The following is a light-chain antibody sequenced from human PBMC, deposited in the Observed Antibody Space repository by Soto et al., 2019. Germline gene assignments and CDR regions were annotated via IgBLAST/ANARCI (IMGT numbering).Light chain of an antibody. Sequence: DIQMTQSPSSLSASVGDRLTITCQASQGINNYLNWYQQKPGKAPNLLISDASNLETGVPSRFSGSGSVTYFTFTISSLQPEDIATYYCQQYYNVPYTFGQGTKLEIK. CDR3: QQYYNVPYT. CDR1: QGINNY. J-gene: IGKJ2*01. CDR2: DAS. V-gene: IGKV1-33*01.